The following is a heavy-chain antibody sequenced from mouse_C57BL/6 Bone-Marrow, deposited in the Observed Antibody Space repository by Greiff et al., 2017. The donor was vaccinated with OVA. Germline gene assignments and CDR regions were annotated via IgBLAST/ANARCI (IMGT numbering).Heavy chain of an antibody. D-gene: IGHD1-1*01. J-gene: IGHJ4*01. CDR2: IWRGGST. V-gene: IGHV2-5*01. CDR1: GFSLTSYG. Sequence: QVHVKQSGPGLVQPSQSLSITCTVSGFSLTSYGVHWVRQSPGKGLEWLGVIWRGGSTDYNAAFMSRLSITKDNSKSQVFFKMNSLQADDTAIYYCAKQRDGSSYGAMDYWGQGTSVTVSS. CDR3: AKQRDGSSYGAMDY.